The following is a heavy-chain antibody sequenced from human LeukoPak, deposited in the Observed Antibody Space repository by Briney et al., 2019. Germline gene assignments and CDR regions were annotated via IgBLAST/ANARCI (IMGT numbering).Heavy chain of an antibody. CDR2: IYYSGST. J-gene: IGHJ4*02. D-gene: IGHD3-3*01. Sequence: SETLSLTCTVSGGSISSSSYYWGWIRQPPGKGLEWIGSIYYSGSTYYNPSLKSRVTISVDTSKNQFSLKPSSVTAADTAVYYCARLSRFLEWSSDYWGQGTLVTVSS. V-gene: IGHV4-39*01. CDR3: ARLSRFLEWSSDY. CDR1: GGSISSSSYY.